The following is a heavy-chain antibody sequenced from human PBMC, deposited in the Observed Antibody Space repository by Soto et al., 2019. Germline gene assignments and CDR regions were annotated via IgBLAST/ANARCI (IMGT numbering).Heavy chain of an antibody. CDR1: GFTFSRHD. CDR2: IGNRGDT. CDR3: ARGDYYGSGRDMDV. V-gene: IGHV3-13*01. D-gene: IGHD3-10*01. J-gene: IGHJ6*03. Sequence: EVQLVESGGGLVQPGVSLRLSCAASGFTFSRHDMHWVRQGAEKGLELVAGIGNRGDTFYRGAVKGRFTISREDATNSFFLQMNSLSAGDTAVYYCARGDYYGSGRDMDVWGKGTTVTVAS.